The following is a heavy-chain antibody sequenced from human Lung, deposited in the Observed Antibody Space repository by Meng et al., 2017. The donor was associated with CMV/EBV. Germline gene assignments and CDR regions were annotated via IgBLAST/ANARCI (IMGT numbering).Heavy chain of an antibody. CDR3: ATDPRLLDY. Sequence: GESLKISCVASGLTFSAYYMTWMRQAPGKGPQCVSYISGGGDIIKYADSVKGRFTISRDNAKNSLYLQMNSLRAEDTAVYYCATDPRLLDYWGHGTLVTVSS. J-gene: IGHJ4*01. D-gene: IGHD5-18*01. CDR2: ISGGGDII. CDR1: GLTFSAYY. V-gene: IGHV3-11*01.